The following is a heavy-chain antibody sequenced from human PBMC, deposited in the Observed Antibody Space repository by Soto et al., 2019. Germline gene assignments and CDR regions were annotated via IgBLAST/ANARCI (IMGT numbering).Heavy chain of an antibody. V-gene: IGHV3-21*01. D-gene: IGHD2-15*01. Sequence: EVQLVESGGGLVKPGGSLRLSCAASGFTFSSYSMNWVRQAPGKGLEWVSSISSSSSYIYYADSVKGRFTISRDNAKNSLYLQMNSPRAEDTAVYYCARESSDWVAATVGFDYWGQGTLVTVSS. CDR2: ISSSSSYI. CDR1: GFTFSSYS. CDR3: ARESSDWVAATVGFDY. J-gene: IGHJ4*02.